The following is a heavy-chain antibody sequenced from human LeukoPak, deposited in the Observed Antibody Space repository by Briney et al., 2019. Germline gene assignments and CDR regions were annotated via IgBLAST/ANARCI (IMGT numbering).Heavy chain of an antibody. CDR3: ARVPARHQQPYYYDSSGSVYYFDY. Sequence: ASVKVSCKASGYTFTSYDINWVRQATGQGLEWMGWMNPNSGNTGYAQKFQGRVTMTRNTSISTAYMELSSPRSEDTAVYYCARVPARHQQPYYYDSSGSVYYFDYWGQGTLVTVSS. D-gene: IGHD3-22*01. J-gene: IGHJ4*02. V-gene: IGHV1-8*01. CDR1: GYTFTSYD. CDR2: MNPNSGNT.